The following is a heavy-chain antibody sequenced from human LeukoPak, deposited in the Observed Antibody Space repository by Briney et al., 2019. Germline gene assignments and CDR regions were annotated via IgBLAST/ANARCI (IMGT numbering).Heavy chain of an antibody. Sequence: SETLSLTCTVSRGSISSYYWSWIRQPPGKGLEWIGYIYYSGSINYNPSLKSRVTISVDTSKNQFSLKLNSVTAADTAVYYCARDGEGGWFGPWGQGTLVTVSS. J-gene: IGHJ5*02. D-gene: IGHD3-16*01. CDR2: IYYSGSI. V-gene: IGHV4-59*01. CDR3: ARDGEGGWFGP. CDR1: RGSISSYY.